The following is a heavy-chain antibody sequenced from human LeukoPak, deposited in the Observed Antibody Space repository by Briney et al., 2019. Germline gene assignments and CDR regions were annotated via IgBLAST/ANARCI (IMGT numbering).Heavy chain of an antibody. V-gene: IGHV3-21*01. D-gene: IGHD4-11*01. CDR2: ISSSSSYI. Sequence: GGSLRLSCAASGITFNSYTMNWVRQAPGKGLEWVSSISSSSSYIYYAASVKGRFTISRDNAKNSLYLQMNRLRAEDTAVYYCARGTPTTRDFDYWGQGTLVTVSS. CDR1: GITFNSYT. J-gene: IGHJ4*02. CDR3: ARGTPTTRDFDY.